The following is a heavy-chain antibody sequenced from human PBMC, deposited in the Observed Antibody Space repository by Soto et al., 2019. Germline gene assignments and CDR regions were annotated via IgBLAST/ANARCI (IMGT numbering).Heavy chain of an antibody. D-gene: IGHD4-4*01. J-gene: IGHJ5*02. V-gene: IGHV3-48*01. Sequence: GGSLRLSCAVSGFTFSSYSMNWVRQAPGKGLEWVSYISSSSSSTIYYADSVKGRFTISRDNAKNSLYLQRNSLRAEDTAVYYCARVNNYSNEPWGQGTLVTVSS. CDR1: GFTFSSYS. CDR3: ARVNNYSNEP. CDR2: ISSSSSSTI.